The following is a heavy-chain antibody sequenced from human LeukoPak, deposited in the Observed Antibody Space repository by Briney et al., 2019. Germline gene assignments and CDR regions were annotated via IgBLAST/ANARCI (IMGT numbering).Heavy chain of an antibody. CDR1: GGSISSYY. CDR2: IYYSGST. CDR3: ARHGYSSGSFQH. J-gene: IGHJ1*01. D-gene: IGHD6-25*01. V-gene: IGHV4-59*08. Sequence: SETLSLTCTVSGGSISSYYWSWIRQPPGKGLEWIGYIYYSGSTNYNPSLKSRVTISVDTSKNQFSLKLSSVTAADTAVYYCARHGYSSGSFQHWGQGTLVTVSS.